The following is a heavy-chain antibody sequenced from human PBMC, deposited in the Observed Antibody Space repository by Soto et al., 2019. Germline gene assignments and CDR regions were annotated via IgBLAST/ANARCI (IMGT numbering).Heavy chain of an antibody. Sequence: PGGSLRLSCSASGFTFSSYAMHWVRQAPGKGLEYVSAISSNGGSTYYADSVKGRFTISRDNSKNTLYLQMSSLRAEDTAVYYCVKAKTGTPFDPWGQGTLVTVSS. V-gene: IGHV3-64D*06. CDR3: VKAKTGTPFDP. CDR1: GFTFSSYA. D-gene: IGHD3-9*01. CDR2: ISSNGGST. J-gene: IGHJ5*02.